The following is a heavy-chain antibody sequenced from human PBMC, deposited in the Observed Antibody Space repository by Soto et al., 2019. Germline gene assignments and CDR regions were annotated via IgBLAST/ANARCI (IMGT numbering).Heavy chain of an antibody. V-gene: IGHV1-18*01. J-gene: IGHJ6*02. Sequence: QVQLVQSGDEVKKPGASVKVSCKASGYIFVNYGIAWVRQAPGQGLEWMGWISPYNGNTHYATKVKGRLTRXAXTXXSTAYRDLGSLTSDDTAVYYCAMVDNYVTPTPQDVWGQGTTVTVSS. CDR2: ISPYNGNT. CDR1: GYIFVNYG. CDR3: AMVDNYVTPTPQDV. D-gene: IGHD3-16*01.